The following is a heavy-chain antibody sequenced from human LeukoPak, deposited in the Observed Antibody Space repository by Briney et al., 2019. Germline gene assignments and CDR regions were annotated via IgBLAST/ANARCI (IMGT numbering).Heavy chain of an antibody. CDR3: ARDGRLSYAFDY. V-gene: IGHV3-21*01. Sequence: GGSLRLSCAASGFTFSSYSMNWVRQAPGKGLEWVSSISSSSSYIYYADSVKGRFTISRDNAKNSLYLQMNSLRAEDTAVYYCARDGRLSYAFDYWGQGTLVTVSS. D-gene: IGHD5-18*01. CDR1: GFTFSSYS. CDR2: ISSSSSYI. J-gene: IGHJ4*02.